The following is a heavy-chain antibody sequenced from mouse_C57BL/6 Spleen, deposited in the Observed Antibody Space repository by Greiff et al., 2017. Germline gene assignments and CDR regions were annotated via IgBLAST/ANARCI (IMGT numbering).Heavy chain of an antibody. CDR1: GYAFSSYW. Sequence: VQLQQSGAELVKPGASVKISCKASGYAFSSYWMNWVKQRPGKGLEWIGQIYPGDGDTNYNGKFQGKATLTADKSSSTAYMQLSSLTSEDSAVYFCARSLYDGYPYAMDYWGQGTSVTVSS. J-gene: IGHJ4*01. D-gene: IGHD2-3*01. V-gene: IGHV1-80*01. CDR2: IYPGDGDT. CDR3: ARSLYDGYPYAMDY.